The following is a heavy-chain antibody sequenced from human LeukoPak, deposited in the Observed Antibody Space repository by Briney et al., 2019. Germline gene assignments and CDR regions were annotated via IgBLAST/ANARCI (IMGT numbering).Heavy chain of an antibody. V-gene: IGHV3-30*02. CDR2: IRYDGSNK. CDR1: GFTFSSYG. CDR3: ARDVNPIPGYSYGYLL. Sequence: PGGSLRLSCAASGFTFSSYGMHWVRQAPGKGLEWVAFIRYDGSNKYYADSVKGRFTISRDNSKNTLYLQMNSLRAEDTAVYYCARDVNPIPGYSYGYLLWGQGTLVTVSS. J-gene: IGHJ4*02. D-gene: IGHD5-18*01.